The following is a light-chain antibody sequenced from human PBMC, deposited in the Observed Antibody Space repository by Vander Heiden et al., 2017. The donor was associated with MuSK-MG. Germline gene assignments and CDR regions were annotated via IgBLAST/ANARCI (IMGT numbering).Light chain of an antibody. V-gene: IGKV1-5*03. Sequence: DIQLTQSPSTLSASVGDRVTITCRASQNIVTYLTWYQQSPGKAPNLLMYNASILDSGVPSRFSGSGSGTEFTLTISSLQPEDSATYYCQQYKTYVSNFGQGTKLEIK. CDR1: QNIVTY. CDR2: NAS. CDR3: QQYKTYVSN. J-gene: IGKJ2*01.